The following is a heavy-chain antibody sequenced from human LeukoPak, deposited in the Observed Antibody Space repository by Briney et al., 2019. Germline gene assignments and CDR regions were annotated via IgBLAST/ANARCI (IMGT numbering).Heavy chain of an antibody. J-gene: IGHJ3*02. CDR1: GFTFSSYS. D-gene: IGHD3/OR15-3a*01. CDR2: ISRSSSYI. V-gene: IGHV3-21*04. Sequence: GGSLRLSCAASGFTFSSYSMNWVRQAPGKGLEWVSSISRSSSYIYYADSVKGRFTISRDNTKNSLFLQMNSLRAEDTAVYYCAGSRHPDWFGSSVTAFDIWGQGTMVTVSS. CDR3: AGSRHPDWFGSSVTAFDI.